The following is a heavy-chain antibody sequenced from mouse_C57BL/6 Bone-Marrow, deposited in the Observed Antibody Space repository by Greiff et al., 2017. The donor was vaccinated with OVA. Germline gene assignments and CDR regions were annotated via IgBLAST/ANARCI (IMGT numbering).Heavy chain of an antibody. CDR2: IYPGSGST. D-gene: IGHD1-1*01. Sequence: QVQLQQPGAELVKPGASVKMSCKASGYTFTSYWITWVKQRPGQGLEWIGDIYPGSGSTNYNEKFKSKATLTVDTSSSTAYMQLSSLTSEDSAVDYCARVITTVVENFDYWGQGTTLTVSS. V-gene: IGHV1-55*01. J-gene: IGHJ2*01. CDR3: ARVITTVVENFDY. CDR1: GYTFTSYW.